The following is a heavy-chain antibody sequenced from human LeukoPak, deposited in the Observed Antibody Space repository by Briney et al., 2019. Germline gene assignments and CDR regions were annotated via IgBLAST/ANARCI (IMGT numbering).Heavy chain of an antibody. CDR1: GFTFSSYG. J-gene: IGHJ4*02. CDR2: IWYDGSNK. Sequence: PGRSLRLSCAASGFTFSSYGMHWVRQAPGKGLEWVAVIWYDGSNKYYADSVKGRFTISRDNAKNSLYLQMNSLRVEDTALYYCARGPYSSSAGGFDYWGQGTLVTVSS. V-gene: IGHV3-33*01. CDR3: ARGPYSSSAGGFDY. D-gene: IGHD6-6*01.